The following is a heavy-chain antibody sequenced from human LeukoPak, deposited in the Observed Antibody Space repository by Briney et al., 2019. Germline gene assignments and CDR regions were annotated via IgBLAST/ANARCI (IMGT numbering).Heavy chain of an antibody. CDR3: AGTVVAYYYYYYMDV. CDR1: GFTFSSYW. D-gene: IGHD2-15*01. Sequence: GGSLRLSCAASGFTFSSYWMSWVRQAPGKGLEWVANIKQDGSEKYYVDSVKGRFTISRDNAKNSLYLQMNSLRAEDTAVYYCAGTVVAYYYYYYMDVWGKGTAVTISS. CDR2: IKQDGSEK. J-gene: IGHJ6*03. V-gene: IGHV3-7*01.